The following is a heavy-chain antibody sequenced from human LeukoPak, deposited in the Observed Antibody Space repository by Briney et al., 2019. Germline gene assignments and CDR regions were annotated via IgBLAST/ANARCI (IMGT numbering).Heavy chain of an antibody. V-gene: IGHV1-69*05. CDR1: GGTFSSYA. J-gene: IGHJ3*02. Sequence: SVKVSCKASGGTFSSYAISWVRQAPGQGLGWMGGIIPIFGTANYAQKFQGRVTITTDESTSTAYMELSSLRSEDTAVYYCARGRWLTYAFDIWGQGTMVTVSS. D-gene: IGHD6-19*01. CDR2: IIPIFGTA. CDR3: ARGRWLTYAFDI.